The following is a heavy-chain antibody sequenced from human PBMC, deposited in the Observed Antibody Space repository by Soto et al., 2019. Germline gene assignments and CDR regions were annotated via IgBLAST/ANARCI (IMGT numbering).Heavy chain of an antibody. V-gene: IGHV3-74*03. J-gene: IGHJ6*02. CDR3: ARDLPYDILTGYGFSMDV. D-gene: IGHD3-9*01. Sequence: GGSLRLSCAASGFTFSSYWMHWVRQVPGKGLLWVSRINTDGTSTTYADSVKGRFTISRDNAKNTLYLQMNSLRAEDTAVYYRARDLPYDILTGYGFSMDVWGQGTTVTVSS. CDR1: GFTFSSYW. CDR2: INTDGTST.